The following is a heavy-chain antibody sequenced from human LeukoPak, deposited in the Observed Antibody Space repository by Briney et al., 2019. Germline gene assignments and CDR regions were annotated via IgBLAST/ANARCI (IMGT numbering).Heavy chain of an antibody. D-gene: IGHD3-22*01. CDR3: AVSPAGRRIRERITMIWRDAFDI. J-gene: IGHJ3*02. CDR2: MNPNSGNT. CDR1: GYTFTSYD. Sequence: GASVKVSCKASGYTFTSYDINWVRQATGQGLEWMGWMNPNSGNTGYAQKFQGRVTMTRNTSISTAYMELSSLRSEDTAVYYCAVSPAGRRIRERITMIWRDAFDIWGQGTMVTVSS. V-gene: IGHV1-8*01.